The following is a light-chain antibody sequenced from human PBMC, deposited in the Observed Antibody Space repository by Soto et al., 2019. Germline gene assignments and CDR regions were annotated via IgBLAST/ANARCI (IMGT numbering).Light chain of an antibody. CDR1: QSVGRN. CDR2: GAS. J-gene: IGKJ5*01. CDR3: QQYNNWQIT. Sequence: EIVMTQSPATLSVSPGERATISCRASQSVGRNLAWYQQKPGQAPRLLIYGASTRATCIPARFSGSGSGTDFTLTISRLQSEDFGVYSCQQYNNWQITFGQGKRLEIK. V-gene: IGKV3D-15*01.